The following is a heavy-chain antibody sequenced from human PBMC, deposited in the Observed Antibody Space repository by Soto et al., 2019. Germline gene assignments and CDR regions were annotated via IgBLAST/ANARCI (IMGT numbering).Heavy chain of an antibody. CDR3: AKDKYYY. CDR2: ISGSGGST. V-gene: IGHV3-23*01. Sequence: LERSLRLSCTVSGFTLSTYAMSWVRQAPGKGLEWVSAISGSGGSTYYADSVKGRLTISRDNSKNTLYLQMNSLRAEDTDVYYCAKDKYYYSGQGTLDIGSS. J-gene: IGHJ4*02. D-gene: IGHD3-10*01. CDR1: GFTLSTYA.